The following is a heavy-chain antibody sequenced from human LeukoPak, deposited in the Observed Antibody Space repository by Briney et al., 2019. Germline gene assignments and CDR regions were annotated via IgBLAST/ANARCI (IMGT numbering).Heavy chain of an antibody. V-gene: IGHV1-2*02. CDR3: ARRFYYPSDGYYVFDY. CDR1: GYTFTDYY. D-gene: IGHD3-22*01. CDR2: IQPNSGGT. J-gene: IGHJ4*02. Sequence: ASVKVSCKASGYTFTDYYIHWLRQAPGQGLEWMGWIQPNSGGTNYGQKFQGRVTMTRDTSISTAYMELSRLRSDDTALYYCARRFYYPSDGYYVFDYWGQGSLVTVSS.